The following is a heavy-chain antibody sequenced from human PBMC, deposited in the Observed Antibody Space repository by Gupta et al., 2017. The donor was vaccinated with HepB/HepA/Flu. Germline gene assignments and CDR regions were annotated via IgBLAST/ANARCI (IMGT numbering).Heavy chain of an antibody. Sequence: EVQLVESGGGLVQPGGSLRLSCAASGFPFSSYEMNWVRQAPGKGLEWVSYISSSGSTIYYADSVKGRFTISRDNAKNSLYLQMNSLRAEDTAVYYCASLWFGEDYWGQGTLVTVSS. CDR3: ASLWFGEDY. J-gene: IGHJ4*02. CDR1: GFPFSSYE. CDR2: ISSSGSTI. V-gene: IGHV3-48*03. D-gene: IGHD3-10*01.